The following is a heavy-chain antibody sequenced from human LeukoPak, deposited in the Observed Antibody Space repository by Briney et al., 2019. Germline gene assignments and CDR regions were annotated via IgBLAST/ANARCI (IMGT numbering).Heavy chain of an antibody. Sequence: GRSLTLSCAASGFTFSSYGMHWVRQAPGKGLEGVAVIWSDGSNKYFADSVKGRFTISSDNSKNTLYLQMNSLRVEDTAVYYCARLHCSSISCSVSSIHNWFDPWGQGTLVTVSS. CDR3: ARLHCSSISCSVSSIHNWFDP. J-gene: IGHJ5*02. CDR2: IWSDGSNK. CDR1: GFTFSSYG. D-gene: IGHD2-2*01. V-gene: IGHV3-33*01.